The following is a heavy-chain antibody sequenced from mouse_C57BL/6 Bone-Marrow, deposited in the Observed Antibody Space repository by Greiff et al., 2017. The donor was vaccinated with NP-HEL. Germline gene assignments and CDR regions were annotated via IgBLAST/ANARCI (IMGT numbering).Heavy chain of an antibody. CDR3: ARDSNFPWFAY. D-gene: IGHD2-5*01. CDR1: GYTFTSYW. Sequence: QVQLQQPGAELVMPGASVKLSCKASGYTFTSYWMHWVKQRPGQGLEWIGEIDPSDSHTNYNQKFKGKYTLTVDKSSNTAYMQLSSLTSEDSAVYYCARDSNFPWFAYWGQGTLVTVSA. J-gene: IGHJ3*01. CDR2: IDPSDSHT. V-gene: IGHV1-69*01.